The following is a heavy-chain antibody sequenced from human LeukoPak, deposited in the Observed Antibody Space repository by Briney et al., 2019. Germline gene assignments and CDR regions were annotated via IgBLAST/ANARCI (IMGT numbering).Heavy chain of an antibody. CDR1: GYTFTGYY. Sequence: GASVKVSCKASGYTFTGYYMHWVRQAPGQRLEWMGWINPNSGGTNYAQKFQGRVTMTRDTSISTAYMELSRLRSDDTAVYYCAREGLYSSSWYEVGYWGQGTLVTVSS. V-gene: IGHV1-2*02. J-gene: IGHJ4*02. CDR3: AREGLYSSSWYEVGY. CDR2: INPNSGGT. D-gene: IGHD6-13*01.